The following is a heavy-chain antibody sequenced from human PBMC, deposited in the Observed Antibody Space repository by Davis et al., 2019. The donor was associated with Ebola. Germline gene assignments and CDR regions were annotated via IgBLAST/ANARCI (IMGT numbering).Heavy chain of an antibody. CDR2: VSHSERER. CDR1: GFTFRNYA. J-gene: IGHJ4*02. V-gene: IGHV3-30*04. D-gene: IGHD3-3*01. CDR3: ARAGFDEVLDY. Sequence: PGGSLRLSCAASGFTFRNYAMHWVRQAPGTGLEWVAVVSHSERERFYADSVKGRFTISRDNSENTLYLQMNSLTADDTSVYYCARAGFDEVLDYWGQGTPVTVSS.